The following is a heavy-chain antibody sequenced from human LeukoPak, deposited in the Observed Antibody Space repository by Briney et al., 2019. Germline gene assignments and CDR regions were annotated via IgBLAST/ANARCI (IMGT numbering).Heavy chain of an antibody. Sequence: GASVKVSCKASGYTFTGYYMHWVRQAPGQGLEWMGWINPNSGGTNYAQKFQGRVTMTRDTSISTAYMELSRLRSDDTAVYYCARESCSSTSCPADYFDYWGQGTLVTVSS. CDR1: GYTFTGYY. V-gene: IGHV1-2*02. CDR3: ARESCSSTSCPADYFDY. D-gene: IGHD2-2*01. CDR2: INPNSGGT. J-gene: IGHJ4*02.